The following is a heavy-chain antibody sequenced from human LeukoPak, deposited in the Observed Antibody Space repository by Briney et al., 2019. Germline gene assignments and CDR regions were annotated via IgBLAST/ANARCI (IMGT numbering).Heavy chain of an antibody. D-gene: IGHD3-10*01. CDR2: IYSGGST. V-gene: IGHV3-53*01. Sequence: AGSLRLSCAASGFTVSSNYMNWVRQAPGKGLEWVSVIYSGGSTYYADSVKGRFTISRDNSKNTLYLQMNSLRAEDTAVYYCARGPLVRTNLFDYWGQGTLVTVSS. CDR1: GFTVSSNY. CDR3: ARGPLVRTNLFDY. J-gene: IGHJ4*02.